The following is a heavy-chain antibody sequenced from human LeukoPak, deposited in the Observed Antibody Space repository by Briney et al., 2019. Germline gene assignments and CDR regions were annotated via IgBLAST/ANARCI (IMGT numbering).Heavy chain of an antibody. CDR1: GFTFSSYG. CDR3: AKDRGYSYGYFDY. CDR2: IRYDGSNK. J-gene: IGHJ4*02. Sequence: GGSLRLSCAASGFTFSSYGMHWVRQAPGKGLEWVAFIRYDGSNKYYADSVKGRFTISRDNSKNTLYLQMNSLRAEDTAVYYCAKDRGYSYGYFDYWGQGTLVTVSS. V-gene: IGHV3-30*02. D-gene: IGHD5-18*01.